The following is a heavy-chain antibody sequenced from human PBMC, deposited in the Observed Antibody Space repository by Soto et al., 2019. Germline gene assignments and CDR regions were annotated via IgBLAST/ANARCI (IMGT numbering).Heavy chain of an antibody. V-gene: IGHV3-23*01. CDR2: ISGSGGST. CDR1: GFTFSSYA. D-gene: IGHD4-17*01. J-gene: IGHJ4*02. Sequence: GGSLRLSCAASGFTFSSYAMSWVRQAPGKGLEWVSAISGSGGSTYYADSVKGRFTISRDNSKNTLYLQMNSLRAEDTAVYYCANVGTTVTVLYYFDFWGQGTLVTVSS. CDR3: ANVGTTVTVLYYFDF.